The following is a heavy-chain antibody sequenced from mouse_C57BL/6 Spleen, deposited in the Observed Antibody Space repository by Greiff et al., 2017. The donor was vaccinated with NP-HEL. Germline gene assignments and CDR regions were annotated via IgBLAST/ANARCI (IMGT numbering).Heavy chain of an antibody. CDR2: ISSGGSYT. Sequence: EVQLQQSGGDLVKPGGSLKLSCAASGFTFSSYGMSWVRQTPDKRLEWVATISSGGSYTYYPDSVKGRFTISRDNAKNTLYLQMSSLKSEDTAMYYCARLDSSAYFDYWGQGTTLTVSS. CDR1: GFTFSSYG. V-gene: IGHV5-6*01. J-gene: IGHJ2*01. D-gene: IGHD3-2*02. CDR3: ARLDSSAYFDY.